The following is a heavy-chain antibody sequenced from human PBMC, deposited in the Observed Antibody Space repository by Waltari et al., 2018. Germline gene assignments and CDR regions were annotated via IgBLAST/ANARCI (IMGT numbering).Heavy chain of an antibody. CDR2: INHSGSN. J-gene: IGHJ6*02. Sequence: QVQLQQWGAGLLKPSETLSLTCAVYGGSFSGYYWSWIRQPPGKGLEWIGEINHSGSNNYNPSLKSRVTISVDTSKNQFSLKLSSVTAADTAVYYCARVSSRRGYSGYEPYYYYGMDVWGQGTTVTVSS. CDR3: ARVSSRRGYSGYEPYYYYGMDV. V-gene: IGHV4-34*01. D-gene: IGHD5-12*01. CDR1: GGSFSGYY.